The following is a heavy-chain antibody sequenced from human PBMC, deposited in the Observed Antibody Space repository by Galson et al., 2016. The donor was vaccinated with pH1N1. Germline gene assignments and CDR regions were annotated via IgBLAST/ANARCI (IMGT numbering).Heavy chain of an antibody. V-gene: IGHV3-23*01. CDR2: ITASGDAT. Sequence: SLRLSCAASGLRFNAHVMSWVRQAPGKGLEWVAVITASGDATFYGNSVKGRFVISRDNSRNTVSLHMNSLRPDDTALYSCVTRRPTTTHGVIDYWGQGTLVTVSS. J-gene: IGHJ4*02. CDR3: VTRRPTTTHGVIDY. CDR1: GLRFNAHV. D-gene: IGHD2-8*01.